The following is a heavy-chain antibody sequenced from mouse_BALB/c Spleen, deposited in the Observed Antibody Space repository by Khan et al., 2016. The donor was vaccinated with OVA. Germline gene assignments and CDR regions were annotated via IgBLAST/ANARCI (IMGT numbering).Heavy chain of an antibody. J-gene: IGHJ2*01. D-gene: IGHD2-14*01. CDR2: VHPGGGFT. V-gene: IGHV1-63*02. Sequence: QVQLQQSRTELVRPGTSVKMSCKAAGYTFTNYWIGWVKQRPGHGPEWIGDVHPGGGFTDYNEKFKVKTTLTADAFSSTAYMQLSSLTSEDSAISYCARCSRYDSYFDFWGQGTTLTVSS. CDR1: GYTFTNYW. CDR3: ARCSRYDSYFDF.